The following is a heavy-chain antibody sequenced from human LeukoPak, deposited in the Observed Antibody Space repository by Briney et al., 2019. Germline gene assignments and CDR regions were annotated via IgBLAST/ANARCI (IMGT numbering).Heavy chain of an antibody. V-gene: IGHV3-13*01. J-gene: IGHJ6*02. CDR1: GFTFSSYD. Sequence: GGSLRLSCAGSGFTFSSYDMHWVRQVPGKGLEWVSAIGTVADTYYPDSVKGRFTISRENAKNSLYLQMNSLRVGDTAVYCCARAGSGNRWANYGMDAWGQGTTVIVSS. CDR3: ARAGSGNRWANYGMDA. CDR2: IGTVADT. D-gene: IGHD1-1*01.